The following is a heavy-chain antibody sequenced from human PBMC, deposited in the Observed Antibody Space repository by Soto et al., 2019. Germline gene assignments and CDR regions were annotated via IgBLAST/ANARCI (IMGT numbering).Heavy chain of an antibody. D-gene: IGHD3-10*01. V-gene: IGHV1-18*01. CDR1: GGTFSSYA. CDR2: ISAYNGNT. Sequence: QVQLVQSGAEVKKPGSSVKVSCKASGGTFSSYAISWVRQAPGQGLEWMGGISAYNGNTNYAQKLQGRVTMTTDTSTSTAYMELRSLRSDDTAVYYCARGLITMVRGGGMDVWGQGTTVTVSS. J-gene: IGHJ6*02. CDR3: ARGLITMVRGGGMDV.